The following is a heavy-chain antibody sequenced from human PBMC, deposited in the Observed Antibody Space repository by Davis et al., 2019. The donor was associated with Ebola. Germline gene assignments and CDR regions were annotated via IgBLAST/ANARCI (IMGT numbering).Heavy chain of an antibody. V-gene: IGHV3-23*01. CDR2: ISGSGGST. CDR1: GFTFSSYA. CDR3: AKSGKVSPWGGYYYYYYMDV. D-gene: IGHD3-16*01. J-gene: IGHJ6*03. Sequence: PGGSLRLSCAASGFTFSSYAMSWVRQAPGKGLEWVSAISGSGGSTYYADSVKGRFTISRDNSKNTLYLQMNSLRAEDTAVYYCAKSGKVSPWGGYYYYYYMDVWGKGTTVTVSS.